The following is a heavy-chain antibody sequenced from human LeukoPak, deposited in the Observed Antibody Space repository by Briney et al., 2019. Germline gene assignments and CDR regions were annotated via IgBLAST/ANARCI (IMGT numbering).Heavy chain of an antibody. CDR1: GGSFSGYY. CDR2: INHSGST. J-gene: IGHJ4*02. Sequence: PSGTLSLTCAVYGGSFSGYYWSWIRQPPGKGLEWIGEINHSGSTNYNPSLKSRVTISVDTSKNQFSLKLSSVTAADTAVYYCAGSGSYAHWGQGTLVTVSS. D-gene: IGHD1-26*01. V-gene: IGHV4-34*01. CDR3: AGSGSYAH.